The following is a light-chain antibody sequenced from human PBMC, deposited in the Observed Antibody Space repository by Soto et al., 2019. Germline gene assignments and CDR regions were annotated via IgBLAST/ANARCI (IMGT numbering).Light chain of an antibody. CDR1: QDISNY. V-gene: IGKV1-33*01. J-gene: IGKJ4*01. CDR3: QQYDNLPPLS. Sequence: DIQMTQSPSSLSASVGDRVTITCQASQDISNYLNWYQQKPGKAPKLLIYDASNLETGVPSRFSGSGSGTYFTFTISSLQPEDIATYYCQQYDNLPPLSFGGGNKFEIK. CDR2: DAS.